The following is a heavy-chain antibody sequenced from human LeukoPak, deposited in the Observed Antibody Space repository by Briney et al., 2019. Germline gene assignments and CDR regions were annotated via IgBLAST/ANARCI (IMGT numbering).Heavy chain of an antibody. Sequence: GGSLGLSCAASGFTFSDYYMSWIRQAPGKGLEWVSYISSSGSTIYYADSVKGRFTISRDNAKNSLYLQMNSLRAEDTAVYYCARDTHHYDFWSGYYNWFDPWGQGTLVTVSS. V-gene: IGHV3-11*01. J-gene: IGHJ5*02. CDR3: ARDTHHYDFWSGYYNWFDP. CDR1: GFTFSDYY. CDR2: ISSSGSTI. D-gene: IGHD3-3*01.